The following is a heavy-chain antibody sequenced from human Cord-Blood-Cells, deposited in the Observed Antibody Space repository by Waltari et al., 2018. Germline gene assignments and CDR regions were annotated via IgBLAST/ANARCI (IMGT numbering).Heavy chain of an antibody. CDR3: ARGGDSGSYSEYFQH. CDR1: GGSFSGYY. D-gene: IGHD1-26*01. V-gene: IGHV4-34*01. Sequence: QVQLQQWGAGLLKPSETLSLTCAVYGGSFSGYYWSWIRQPPGKGLEWIGEINHSGSTNYNPSLKSRVTRSVDTSKNQFSLKLSSVTAADTAVYYCARGGDSGSYSEYFQHWGQGTLVTVSS. J-gene: IGHJ1*01. CDR2: INHSGST.